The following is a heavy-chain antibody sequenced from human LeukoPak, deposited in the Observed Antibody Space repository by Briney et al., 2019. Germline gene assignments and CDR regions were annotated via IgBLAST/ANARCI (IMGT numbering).Heavy chain of an antibody. Sequence: SETLSLTCTVSGGSISNYNWSWIRQPPGKGLEWFGYIYHTGSTNYNPSLKSRVTISVDTSKNQFSLRLSSVTAADTAVYYCAGGGDSGGYYYPMFDYWGQGTLVTVSS. D-gene: IGHD3-22*01. CDR3: AGGGDSGGYYYPMFDY. CDR1: GGSISNYN. J-gene: IGHJ4*02. V-gene: IGHV4-59*01. CDR2: IYHTGST.